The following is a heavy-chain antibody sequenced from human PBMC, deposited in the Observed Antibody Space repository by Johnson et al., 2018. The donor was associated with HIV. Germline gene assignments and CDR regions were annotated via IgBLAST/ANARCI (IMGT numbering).Heavy chain of an antibody. J-gene: IGHJ3*02. Sequence: VQLVESGGGLVQPGGSLRLSCVVSGFTVSSNYITWVRQAPGKGLEWVSVIYSGGDTYYADSVKGRFIISRDNSKNTLYLQMNSLRAEDTAVYYCARPAGDFWSGYYDAFEIWGQGTMVTVSS. V-gene: IGHV3-66*02. D-gene: IGHD3-3*01. CDR1: GFTVSSNY. CDR2: IYSGGDT. CDR3: ARPAGDFWSGYYDAFEI.